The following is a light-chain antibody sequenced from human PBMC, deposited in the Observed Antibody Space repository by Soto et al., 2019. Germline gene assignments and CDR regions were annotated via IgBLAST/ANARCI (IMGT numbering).Light chain of an antibody. J-gene: IGLJ3*02. CDR2: KVD. Sequence: QSVLTQPASVSGSPGQSITIPCSGRSSDLGGLNYVSWYQQHPGKVPKLIIYKVDNRPSGISDRFSASKSGNTASLTSSGLQAEDEAHYYCSSYTTVPSPQWVFGGGTKLTVL. CDR3: SSYTTVPSPQWV. CDR1: SSDLGGLNY. V-gene: IGLV2-14*01.